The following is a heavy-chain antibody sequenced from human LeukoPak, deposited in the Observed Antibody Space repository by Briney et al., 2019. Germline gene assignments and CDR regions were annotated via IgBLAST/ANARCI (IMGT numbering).Heavy chain of an antibody. J-gene: IGHJ6*02. D-gene: IGHD3-3*01. CDR2: IIPIFGTA. V-gene: IGHV1-69*13. Sequence: GASVKVSCKASGGTFSSYAISWVRQAPGQGLEWMGGIIPIFGTANYARKFQGRVTITADESTSTAYMELSSLRSEDTAVYYCARSLSLRFLVGRRYYYGMDVWGQGTTVTVSS. CDR1: GGTFSSYA. CDR3: ARSLSLRFLVGRRYYYGMDV.